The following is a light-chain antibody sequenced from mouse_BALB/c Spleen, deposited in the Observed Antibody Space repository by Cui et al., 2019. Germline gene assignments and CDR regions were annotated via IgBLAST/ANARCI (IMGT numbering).Light chain of an antibody. Sequence: QIVLTQSPAIMSASPGEKATMTCSASSSVSYMYWYQQTPGSSPSLLIYDTSNLASGVPVRFSGRGSGTSYSLTISRLEAEDAATYYCQQWSSYPRTFGGGTKLEIK. CDR2: DTS. CDR3: QQWSSYPRT. J-gene: IGKJ1*01. V-gene: IGKV4-55*01. CDR1: SSVSY.